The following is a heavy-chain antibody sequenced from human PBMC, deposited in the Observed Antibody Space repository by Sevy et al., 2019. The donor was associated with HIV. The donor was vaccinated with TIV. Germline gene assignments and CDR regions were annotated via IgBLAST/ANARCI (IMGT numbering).Heavy chain of an antibody. CDR2: TRHAGAVI. CDR3: VKEVGISGSAGYLDY. D-gene: IGHD3-22*01. J-gene: IGHJ4*02. CDR1: GVTIGSSV. Sequence: GGSLRLSCAASGVTIGSSVIHWVRQAPGKGLEWVALTRHAGAVIDYAKSVKGRFTLSADNAKNTVYVEMTSLRVEDTAIYHCVKEVGISGSAGYLDYWGPGTLVTVSS. V-gene: IGHV3-30*02.